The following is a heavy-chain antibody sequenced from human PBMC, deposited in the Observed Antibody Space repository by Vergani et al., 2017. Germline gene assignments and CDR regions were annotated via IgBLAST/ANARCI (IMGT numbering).Heavy chain of an antibody. CDR2: MNPNSGNT. CDR1: GYTFTSYD. CDR3: ARGPLRFFTTYNWFDP. V-gene: IGHV1-8*01. D-gene: IGHD3-3*01. J-gene: IGHJ5*02. Sequence: QVQLVQSGAEVKKPGASVTVSCKASGYTFTSYDINWVRQATGQGLEWMGWMNPNSGNTGYAQKFLGRVTMTRNTSISTAYMELSSLRSEDTAVYYCARGPLRFFTTYNWFDPWGQGTLVTVSS.